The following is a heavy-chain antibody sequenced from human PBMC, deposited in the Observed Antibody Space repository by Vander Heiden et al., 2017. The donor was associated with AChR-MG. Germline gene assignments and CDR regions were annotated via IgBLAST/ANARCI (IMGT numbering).Heavy chain of an antibody. CDR3: AKLGYSYEGGWYYYYMDV. Sequence: QVQLVQSGAEAKKPGASVKFSRKASGYTLSSDGMKWVRQATGQGLEWMGWMNPSSGNTGYAQKFQGRVTMTRNTSISKAYMELSSLRSEDTAVYYCAKLGYSYEGGWYYYYMDVWGKGTTVTVSS. CDR1: GYTLSSDG. D-gene: IGHD5-12*01. V-gene: IGHV1-8*01. CDR2: MNPSSGNT. J-gene: IGHJ6*03.